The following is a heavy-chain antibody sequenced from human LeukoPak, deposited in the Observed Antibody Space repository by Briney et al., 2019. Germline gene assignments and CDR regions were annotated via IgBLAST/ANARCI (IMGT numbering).Heavy chain of an antibody. V-gene: IGHV1-2*02. J-gene: IGHJ4*02. D-gene: IGHD2-2*01. CDR2: SNANSGGT. CDR3: ASGSDPIVVVPAAETSDY. CDR1: GYTFTGYY. Sequence: ASVKVSCKASGYTFTGYYMHWVRLAPGQGLEWMGWSNANSGGTNYAQKFQGRVTMTRDTSISTAYMELSRLRSDDTAVYYCASGSDPIVVVPAAETSDYWGQGTLVTVSS.